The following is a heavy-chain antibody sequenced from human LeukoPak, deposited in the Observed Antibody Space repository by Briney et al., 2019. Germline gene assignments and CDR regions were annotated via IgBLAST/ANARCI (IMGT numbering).Heavy chain of an antibody. CDR3: AKDPTTVGLFDY. V-gene: IGHV3-23*01. CDR2: ISGSGGST. D-gene: IGHD4-11*01. CDR1: GLTYSSND. J-gene: IGHJ4*02. Sequence: AYLLTYSAAYGLTYSSNDKGWVRQAPGKGLEWVSAISGSGGSTYYADSVKGRFTISRDNSKNTLYLQMNSLRAEDTAVYYCAKDPTTVGLFDYWGQATLVTVSS.